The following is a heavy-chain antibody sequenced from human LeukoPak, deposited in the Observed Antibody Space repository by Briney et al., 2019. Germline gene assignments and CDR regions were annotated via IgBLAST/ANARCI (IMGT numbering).Heavy chain of an antibody. CDR3: AKDLAVGTTPRVYALDV. Sequence: SGRSLTLSCAASGFTFYDYAMHWVRQVPGKGPEWVGGANRDSTTIAYGDSVKGRFTIFRDNARSSLYLQMNSLRADDTALYYCAKDLAVGTTPRVYALDVWGQGTMVTVS. CDR1: GFTFYDYA. D-gene: IGHD1-26*01. V-gene: IGHV3-9*01. J-gene: IGHJ3*01. CDR2: ANRDSTTI.